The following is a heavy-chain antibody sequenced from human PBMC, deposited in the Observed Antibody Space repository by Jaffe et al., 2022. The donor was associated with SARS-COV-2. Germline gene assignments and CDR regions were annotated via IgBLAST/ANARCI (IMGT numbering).Heavy chain of an antibody. V-gene: IGHV2-5*02. CDR2: IYRDDDK. Sequence: QITLKESGPTLVKPTQTLTLTCTFSGFSFSTSGVSVGWIRQPPGKALEWLALIYRDDDKRYSPSLKTRLTISKDTSKNQVVLTMTNMDPVDTATYYCVRSSPFYFFGGPSYHRYFDYWGQGALVTVSS. D-gene: IGHD2-15*01. CDR1: GFSFSTSGVS. CDR3: VRSSPFYFFGGPSYHRYFDY. J-gene: IGHJ4*02.